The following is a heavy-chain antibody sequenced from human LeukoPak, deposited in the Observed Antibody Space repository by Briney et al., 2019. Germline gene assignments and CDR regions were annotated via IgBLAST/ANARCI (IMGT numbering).Heavy chain of an antibody. J-gene: IGHJ4*02. CDR1: GDSISSYY. Sequence: SSETPSLTCTVSGDSISSYYWSWIRQPAGKGLEWIGRIYTSGSTNYNPSLKSRVTMSVDTSKNQFSLKLSSVTAADTAVYYCARDSRTRSGYYPDYWGQGTLVTVSS. CDR2: IYTSGST. V-gene: IGHV4-4*07. CDR3: ARDSRTRSGYYPDY. D-gene: IGHD3-22*01.